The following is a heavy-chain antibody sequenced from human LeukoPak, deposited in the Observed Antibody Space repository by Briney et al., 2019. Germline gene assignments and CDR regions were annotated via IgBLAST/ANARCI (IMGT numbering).Heavy chain of an antibody. J-gene: IGHJ4*02. Sequence: GGSLSLSCAASGFRISSYAMSWVRQAPGKGLEWVSVASGSGDITFYADSVKGRFTISRDNSKNTLYLQMNSLRAEDTAVYYCAKDGTTVTTSSGSWGQGTLVTVSS. CDR3: AKDGTTVTTSSGS. D-gene: IGHD4-11*01. CDR2: ASGSGDIT. V-gene: IGHV3-23*01. CDR1: GFRISSYA.